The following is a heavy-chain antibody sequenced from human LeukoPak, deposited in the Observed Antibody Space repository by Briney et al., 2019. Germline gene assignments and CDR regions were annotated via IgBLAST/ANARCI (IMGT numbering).Heavy chain of an antibody. CDR1: GGTFSGYY. V-gene: IGHV4-34*01. CDR3: ARSYDYVWGSYRYTPTFDY. Sequence: PSETLSLTCALYGGTFSGYYWNWIRQPPGEGLEWIGEINHSGTTNYNPSLKTRVTISVDTSKNQFSLKVGSVTAGDTAVYYCARSYDYVWGSYRYTPTFDYWGQGNLVTVSS. J-gene: IGHJ4*02. D-gene: IGHD3-16*02. CDR2: INHSGTT.